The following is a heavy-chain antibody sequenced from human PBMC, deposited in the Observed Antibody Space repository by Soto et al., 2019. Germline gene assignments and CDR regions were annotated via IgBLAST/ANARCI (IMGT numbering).Heavy chain of an antibody. CDR1: GYTFTSYG. CDR3: ARPRYCSSTSCYHYGMDG. D-gene: IGHD2-2*01. CDR2: ISAYNGNT. J-gene: IGHJ6*02. V-gene: IGHV1-18*01. Sequence: QVQLVQSGAEVKKPGASVKVSCKASGYTFTSYGISWVRQAPGQGLEWMGWISAYNGNTNYVQKLQGRVTMTTDTSTSTAYMELRSLRSDDTAVYYCARPRYCSSTSCYHYGMDGWGQGTTVTVSS.